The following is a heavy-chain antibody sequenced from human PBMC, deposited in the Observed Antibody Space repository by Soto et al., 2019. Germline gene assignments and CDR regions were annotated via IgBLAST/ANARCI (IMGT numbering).Heavy chain of an antibody. CDR1: GFTFSDYY. CDR3: ARVGYCSSTSCYVHYYMDV. Sequence: QVQLVESGGGLVKPRGSLRLSCAASGFTFSDYYMSWIRQAPGKGLEWVSYISSSGSTIYYADSVKGRFTISRDNAKNSLYLQMNSLRAEDTAVYYCARVGYCSSTSCYVHYYMDVWGKGTTVTVSS. CDR2: ISSSGSTI. V-gene: IGHV3-11*01. J-gene: IGHJ6*03. D-gene: IGHD2-2*01.